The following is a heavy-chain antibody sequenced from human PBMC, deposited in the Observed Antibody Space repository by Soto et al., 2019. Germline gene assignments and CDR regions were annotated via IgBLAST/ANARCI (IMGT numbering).Heavy chain of an antibody. V-gene: IGHV3-11*01. J-gene: IGHJ5*02. CDR3: APNWNYGWFDP. Sequence: PWGSLRLSCAAAGFAFSDYCMSLIRQAPGKGRGGVSYISSSGSTIYYADSVKGRFTISRDNAKDSLYLQMHSLRAEDTAVYYSAPNWNYGWFDPWGQGTLVTVSS. CDR1: GFAFSDYC. CDR2: ISSSGSTI. D-gene: IGHD1-7*01.